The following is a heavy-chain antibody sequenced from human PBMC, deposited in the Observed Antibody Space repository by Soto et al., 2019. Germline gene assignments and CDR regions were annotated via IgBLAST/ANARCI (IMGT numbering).Heavy chain of an antibody. Sequence: QVQLVQSGAEVQKPGDSVKVSCKSSGYTFTVYHMHWVRQAPGQGLEWLGMIDPRSGSPTYAQRFQGRVNMTRDTSTNTVYVELSGLRSDDSAVYYCARVAITSFGAVRDTWFDPWGQGTLVTVSS. CDR3: ARVAITSFGAVRDTWFDP. CDR1: GYTFTVYH. CDR2: IDPRSGSP. J-gene: IGHJ5*02. V-gene: IGHV1-46*01. D-gene: IGHD3-3*01.